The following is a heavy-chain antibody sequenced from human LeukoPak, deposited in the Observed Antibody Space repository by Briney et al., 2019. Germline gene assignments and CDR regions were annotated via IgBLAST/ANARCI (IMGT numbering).Heavy chain of an antibody. J-gene: IGHJ4*02. CDR2: IYYSGST. Sequence: PSETLSLTCTVSGGSISSYYWSWIRQPPGKGLEWIGYIYYSGSTNYNPSLKSRVTISVDTSKNQFSLKLSSVTAADTAVYYCVTLRNYEYYFDYWGQGTLVTVSS. V-gene: IGHV4-59*01. CDR1: GGSISSYY. CDR3: VTLRNYEYYFDY. D-gene: IGHD1-7*01.